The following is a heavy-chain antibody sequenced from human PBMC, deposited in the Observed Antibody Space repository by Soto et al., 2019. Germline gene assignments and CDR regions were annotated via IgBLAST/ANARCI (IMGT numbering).Heavy chain of an antibody. CDR3: AKETLVGATRPYYYGMDV. CDR2: MSWNSGSI. J-gene: IGHJ6*02. CDR1: GFTFDDYA. Sequence: SLRLSCAASGFTFDDYAMHWVRQAPGKGLEWVSGMSWNSGSIGYADSVKGRFTISRDNAKNSLYLQMNSLRAEDTALYYCAKETLVGATRPYYYGMDVWGQGTTVTVSS. V-gene: IGHV3-9*01. D-gene: IGHD1-26*01.